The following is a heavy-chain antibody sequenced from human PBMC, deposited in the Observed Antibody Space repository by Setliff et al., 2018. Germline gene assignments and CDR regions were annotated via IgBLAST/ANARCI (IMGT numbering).Heavy chain of an antibody. J-gene: IGHJ4*02. CDR3: ANYEQRPRNLDY. D-gene: IGHD6-25*01. Sequence: GGSLRLSCAASGFTFNQYWMTWVRQAPGKGLEWVSSISNSGGELHYADSVKGRFTISRDNPRSTLYLQMNSLRAEDTALYYCANYEQRPRNLDYWGQGTLVTVSS. CDR1: GFTFNQYW. CDR2: ISNSGGEL. V-gene: IGHV3-23*01.